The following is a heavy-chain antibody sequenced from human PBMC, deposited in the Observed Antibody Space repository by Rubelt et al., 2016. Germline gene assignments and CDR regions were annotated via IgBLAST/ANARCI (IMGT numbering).Heavy chain of an antibody. V-gene: IGHV4-31*03. D-gene: IGHD3-10*01. CDR3: ARDSEVRGAYYYYGMDV. CDR1: GGSISSGGYY. Sequence: QVQLQESGPGLVKPSQTLSLTCTVSGGSISSGGYYWSWIRQHPGKGLEWIGYIYYSGSTYYNPSLKSRVTISVDTSKNQFSLKLSSVTAADTAVYYCARDSEVRGAYYYYGMDVWGQGTTVTVSS. J-gene: IGHJ6*02. CDR2: IYYSGST.